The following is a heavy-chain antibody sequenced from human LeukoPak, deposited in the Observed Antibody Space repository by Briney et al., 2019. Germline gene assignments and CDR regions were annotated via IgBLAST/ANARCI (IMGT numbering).Heavy chain of an antibody. V-gene: IGHV1-8*01. CDR2: MNPNSGNT. J-gene: IGHJ6*02. Sequence: ASVEVSCKASGYTFTSYDINWVRQATGQGLEWMGWMNPNSGNTGYAQKFQGRVTMTRNTSISTAYMELSSLRSEDTAVYYCARARGYYDILTGLRDYGMDVWGQGTTVTVSS. CDR3: ARARGYYDILTGLRDYGMDV. D-gene: IGHD3-9*01. CDR1: GYTFTSYD.